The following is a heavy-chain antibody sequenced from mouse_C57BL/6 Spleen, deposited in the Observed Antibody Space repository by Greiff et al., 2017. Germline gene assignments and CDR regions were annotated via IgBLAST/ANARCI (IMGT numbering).Heavy chain of an antibody. Sequence: EVKLMESGPELVKPGASVKIPCKASGYTFTDYNMDWVKQSHGKSLEWIGDINPNNGGTIYNQKFKGKATLTVDKSYSTAYMELRSLTSEDTAVYYCARSRLNYYYVSSDAMDYWGQGTSVTVSS. CDR1: GYTFTDYN. J-gene: IGHJ4*01. CDR3: ARSRLNYYYVSSDAMDY. V-gene: IGHV1-18*01. CDR2: INPNNGGT. D-gene: IGHD1-1*01.